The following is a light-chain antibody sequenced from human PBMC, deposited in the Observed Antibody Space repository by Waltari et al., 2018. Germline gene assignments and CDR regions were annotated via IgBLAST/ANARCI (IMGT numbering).Light chain of an antibody. Sequence: DILMTQSPPSLSASVGDRVTITCRASQSISSDLNWYQQKPGKAPKLLIYAASSLQSGVPSRFSGSGSGTDFTLTISSLQPEDFATYYCQQSHSVPNTFGQGTKLEIK. V-gene: IGKV1-39*01. J-gene: IGKJ2*01. CDR2: AAS. CDR1: QSISSD. CDR3: QQSHSVPNT.